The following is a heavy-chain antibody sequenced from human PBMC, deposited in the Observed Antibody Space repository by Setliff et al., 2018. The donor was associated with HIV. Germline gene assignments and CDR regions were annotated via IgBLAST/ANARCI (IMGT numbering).Heavy chain of an antibody. Sequence: GGSLRLSCAASGFFFKNAWMSWVRQAPGKGLEWIGRIKSKIRGGARDYAAPVKGRFSISRDDSANTAYLQMNSLKTEDTAVYYCTTTYGDYVFAEYFQHWGQGTLVTVSS. J-gene: IGHJ1*01. V-gene: IGHV3-15*01. D-gene: IGHD4-17*01. CDR2: IKSKIRGGAR. CDR3: TTTYGDYVFAEYFQH. CDR1: GFFFKNAW.